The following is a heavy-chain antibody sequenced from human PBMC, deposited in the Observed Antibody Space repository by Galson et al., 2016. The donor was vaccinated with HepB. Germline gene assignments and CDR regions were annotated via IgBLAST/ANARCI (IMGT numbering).Heavy chain of an antibody. Sequence: SLRLSCAGSGFTFSTHVMHWVRQAPGKGLEWVAYTSYDGGTTYYTQSVKGRFTISRDNSKSTLYLQMNSLSGEDTAVYYCSKGAGTTFFFYYSCLGVWGQGTTVTVSS. CDR2: TSYDGGTT. D-gene: IGHD1/OR15-1a*01. V-gene: IGHV3-30*18. CDR1: GFTFSTHV. J-gene: IGHJ6*02. CDR3: SKGAGTTFFFYYSCLGV.